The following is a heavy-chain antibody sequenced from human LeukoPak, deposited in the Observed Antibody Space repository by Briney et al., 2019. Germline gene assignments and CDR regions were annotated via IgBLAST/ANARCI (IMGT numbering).Heavy chain of an antibody. Sequence: SETLSLTCAVYGGSFSGYYWSWIRQPPGKGLEWIGEINHSGSTNYNPSLKSRVTISVDTSKNQFSLKLSSVTAADTAVYYCAKDRRIAAAGTNNWFDPWGQGTLVTVSS. CDR3: AKDRRIAAAGTNNWFDP. CDR2: INHSGST. CDR1: GGSFSGYY. V-gene: IGHV4-34*01. D-gene: IGHD6-13*01. J-gene: IGHJ5*02.